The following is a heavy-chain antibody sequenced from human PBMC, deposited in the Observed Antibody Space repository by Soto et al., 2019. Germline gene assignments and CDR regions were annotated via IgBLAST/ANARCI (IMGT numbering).Heavy chain of an antibody. D-gene: IGHD3-16*01. CDR3: AKFRGPSYSYYYMDV. CDR1: GFTFGTYA. CDR2: ISGSGRTT. J-gene: IGHJ6*03. Sequence: EVQLLESGGGLVQPGGSLRLSCAASGFTFGTYAMNWLRQAPGRGLECVSFISGSGRTTYYADSVKGRFTVSRDNSKNTMYLQMNSLRAEDTALYYCAKFRGPSYSYYYMDVSGKGTTVTVSS. V-gene: IGHV3-23*01.